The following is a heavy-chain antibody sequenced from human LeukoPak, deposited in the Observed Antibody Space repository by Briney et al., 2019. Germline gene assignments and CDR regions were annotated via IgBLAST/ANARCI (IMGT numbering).Heavy chain of an antibody. Sequence: SGGSLRLSCAASGFTVSSNYMSWVRQAPGKGLEWVSVIYSGESTDYADSVKGRFTISRDNSKNTLYLQMNSLRAEDTAVYYCARDSGSYAFDIWGQGTMVTVSS. V-gene: IGHV3-53*01. D-gene: IGHD1-26*01. J-gene: IGHJ3*02. CDR2: IYSGEST. CDR1: GFTVSSNY. CDR3: ARDSGSYAFDI.